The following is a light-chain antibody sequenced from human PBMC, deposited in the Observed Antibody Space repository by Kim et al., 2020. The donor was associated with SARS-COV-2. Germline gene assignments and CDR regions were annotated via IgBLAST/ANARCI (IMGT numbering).Light chain of an antibody. CDR3: AAWDDSLNGYV. Sequence: QSVLTQQPSASGTPGQRVPISCSGSSSNTATNPVHWYKQLPGAAPKLLLYNNNQRPSGVPDRFSGSRSGTSASLAISGLQSEDEADYYCAAWDDSLNGYVFGTGTKVTVL. CDR1: SSNTATNP. CDR2: NNN. J-gene: IGLJ1*01. V-gene: IGLV1-44*01.